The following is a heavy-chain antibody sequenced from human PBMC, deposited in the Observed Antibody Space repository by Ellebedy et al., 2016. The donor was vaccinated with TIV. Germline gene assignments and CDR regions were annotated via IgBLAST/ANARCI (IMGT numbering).Heavy chain of an antibody. CDR1: GFIFKNFL. D-gene: IGHD4-17*01. Sequence: GESLKISCGASGFIFKNFLMYWVRQAPGKGLEWVSTMSGSGGRIYHADSVKGRFTISRDNSNNTLYLQMNSLRAEDTAVYYCAKDFIYGDYADYWGQGTLVTVSS. V-gene: IGHV3-23*01. CDR3: AKDFIYGDYADY. CDR2: MSGSGGRI. J-gene: IGHJ4*02.